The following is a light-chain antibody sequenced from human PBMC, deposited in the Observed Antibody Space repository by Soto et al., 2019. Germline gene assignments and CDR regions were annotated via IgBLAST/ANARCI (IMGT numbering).Light chain of an antibody. V-gene: IGKV3-20*01. CDR2: GAT. CDR3: HQYGSSPAT. CDR1: QSVGTS. J-gene: IGKJ1*01. Sequence: EIVLTQSPLTLSLSPGERATLSCRAGQSVGTSLAWYQQRRGQAPRLLIYGATSRATGNPDRFSGSGSGTDYTLTISRLEPEDFAVYYCHQYGSSPATFGQGTKVDIK.